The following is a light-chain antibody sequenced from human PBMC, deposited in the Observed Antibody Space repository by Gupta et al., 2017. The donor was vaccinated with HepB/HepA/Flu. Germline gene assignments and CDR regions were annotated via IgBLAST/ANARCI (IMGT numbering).Light chain of an antibody. J-gene: IGKJ4*01. CDR1: QSVSSN. Sequence: EIVMTQSPATLSVSPGKRATLSCRASQSVSSNLAWYQQKPGQAPRLLIYGASTRATNIPSRFSGSGSGTEFILTISSLQSEDFAIYYCQQENEWPITFGGGTKVEIK. V-gene: IGKV3-15*01. CDR3: QQENEWPIT. CDR2: GAS.